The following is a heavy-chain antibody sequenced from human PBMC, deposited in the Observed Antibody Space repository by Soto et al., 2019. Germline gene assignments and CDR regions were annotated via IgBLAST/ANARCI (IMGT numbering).Heavy chain of an antibody. V-gene: IGHV1-18*04. J-gene: IGHJ4*02. D-gene: IGHD5-18*01. CDR1: GYTFTSYG. Sequence: ASVKVSFKGSGYTFTSYGISWVRQAPGQGLEWMGWISAYNGNTNYAQKLQGRVTMTTDTSTSTAYMELRSLRSDDTAVYYCARGIQLWFLPDYWGQGTLVTVSS. CDR2: ISAYNGNT. CDR3: ARGIQLWFLPDY.